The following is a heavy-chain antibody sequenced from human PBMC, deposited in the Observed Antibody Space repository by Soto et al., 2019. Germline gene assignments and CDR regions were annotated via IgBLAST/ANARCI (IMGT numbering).Heavy chain of an antibody. J-gene: IGHJ3*02. V-gene: IGHV3-7*03. D-gene: IGHD3-16*01. CDR1: GFTFSSYG. Sequence: TGGSLRLSCAASGFTFSSYGMHWVRQAPGKGLEWVANIKQDGSEKYYVDSVKGRFTISRDNAKYSLYLQMNSLRAEDTAVYYCARDIGAGDYDAFDIWGQGTMVTVPS. CDR3: ARDIGAGDYDAFDI. CDR2: IKQDGSEK.